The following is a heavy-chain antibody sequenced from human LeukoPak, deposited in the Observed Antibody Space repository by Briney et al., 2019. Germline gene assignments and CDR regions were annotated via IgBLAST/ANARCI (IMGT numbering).Heavy chain of an antibody. V-gene: IGHV4-39*07. CDR3: ARVTVWYFDY. D-gene: IGHD2-8*01. J-gene: IGHJ4*02. CDR2: IYHSGST. CDR1: GGSISSSSYY. Sequence: PSETLSLTCTVSGGSISSSSYYWAWIRQPPGKGLEWIGSIYHSGSTYYNPSLKSRVTISVDTSKNQFSLKLSSVTAADTAVYYCARVTVWYFDYWGQGTLVTVSS.